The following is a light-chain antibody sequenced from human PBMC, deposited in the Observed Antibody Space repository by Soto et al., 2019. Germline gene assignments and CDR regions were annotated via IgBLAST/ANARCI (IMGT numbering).Light chain of an antibody. CDR1: GGDIGTYNY. CDR2: DVS. V-gene: IGLV2-14*03. CDR3: SSYTSSNTAI. J-gene: IGLJ2*01. Sequence: QSALTQPASVSGSPGQSITVSCTGTGGDIGTYNYVSWYQQHPDKAPKLIIYDVSNRPSGVSNRFSGSKSGNTASLTISGLQAEDEAHYYCSSYTSSNTAIFGGGTKLTVL.